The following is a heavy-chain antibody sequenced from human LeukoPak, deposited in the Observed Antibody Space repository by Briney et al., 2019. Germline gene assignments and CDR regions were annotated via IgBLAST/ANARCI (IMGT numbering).Heavy chain of an antibody. CDR3: ARRSQMATIDFDY. V-gene: IGHV5-51*01. D-gene: IGHD5-24*01. Sequence: GESLKISCKGSGYSFTSYWIGWVRQMPGKGLEWMGVIYPGDSDTRYSPSFQGQVTISADKSISTAYLQWSSLKASDTAMYYCARRSQMATIDFDYWGQGTLVTVSS. J-gene: IGHJ4*02. CDR1: GYSFTSYW. CDR2: IYPGDSDT.